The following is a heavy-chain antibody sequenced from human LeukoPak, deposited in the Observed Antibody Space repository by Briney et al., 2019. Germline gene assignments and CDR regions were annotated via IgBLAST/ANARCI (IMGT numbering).Heavy chain of an antibody. Sequence: ASVKVSCKASGYTFIHHYLHWVRQAPGQGLEWMGIINPFDGFTSYAQKLQGRVTMTTDTSTSTAYMELRSLRSDDTAVYYCARARGLRFLEVGYWGQGTLVTVSS. D-gene: IGHD3-3*01. CDR1: GYTFIHHY. J-gene: IGHJ4*02. CDR2: INPFDGFT. CDR3: ARARGLRFLEVGY. V-gene: IGHV1-46*04.